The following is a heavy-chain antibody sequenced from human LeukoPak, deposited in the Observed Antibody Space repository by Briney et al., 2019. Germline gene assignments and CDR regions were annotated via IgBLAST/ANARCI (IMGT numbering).Heavy chain of an antibody. V-gene: IGHV3-20*01. D-gene: IGHD6-19*01. Sequence: PGGSLRLSCVGFGYTFDDHGMRWVRQAPGTGREGVGGINWNGGRTDYADSVKGRFTISRDNAKNSLYLQMNSLRAEDTALYRCARGDRCGWYFDYWGQGTLVTVSS. CDR2: INWNGGRT. CDR1: GYTFDDHG. CDR3: ARGDRCGWYFDY. J-gene: IGHJ4*02.